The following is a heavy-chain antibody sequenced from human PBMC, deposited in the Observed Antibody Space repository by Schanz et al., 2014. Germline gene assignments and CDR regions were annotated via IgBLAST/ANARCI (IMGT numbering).Heavy chain of an antibody. Sequence: QVHLQESGPGLVKASETLSLTCTVSGGSISGYYWSWIRQAPGKGLEWIGYISYSGTTNYNPSLERRSARSLATSKYHFPLKLSSVTAADTAVYFCARTTHYDLFTDAGYCFDYWGQGTLVTVSS. CDR2: ISYSGTT. J-gene: IGHJ4*02. CDR3: ARTTHYDLFTDAGYCFDY. CDR1: GGSISGYY. D-gene: IGHD3-9*01. V-gene: IGHV4-59*08.